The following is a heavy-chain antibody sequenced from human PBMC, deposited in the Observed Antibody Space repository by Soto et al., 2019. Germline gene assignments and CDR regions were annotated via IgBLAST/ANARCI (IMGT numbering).Heavy chain of an antibody. D-gene: IGHD3-10*01. CDR2: IIPIFGTA. Sequence: SVKVSCKASGGTFSSYAISWVRQAPGQGLEWMGGIIPIFGTANYAQKFQGRVTITADESTSTAYMELSSLRSEDTAVYYCARGRGFRLYGAGSYYRINGMGGRGQGTTVTVSS. V-gene: IGHV1-69*13. CDR3: ARGRGFRLYGAGSYYRINGMGG. CDR1: GGTFSSYA. J-gene: IGHJ6*02.